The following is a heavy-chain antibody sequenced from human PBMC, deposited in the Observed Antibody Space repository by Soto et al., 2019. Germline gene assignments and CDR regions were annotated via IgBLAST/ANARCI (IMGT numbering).Heavy chain of an antibody. J-gene: IGHJ4*02. V-gene: IGHV2-5*02. CDR3: AHRVLRTVFGLVTTTAIYFDF. CDR2: IYWDDDK. D-gene: IGHD3-3*01. Sequence: QITLNESGPTVVRPTETLTLTCRFSGFSLTTSGVVVGWIRQSPGKAPEWLALIYWDDDKRDSASLKSRLTITKDTSKNQVVLTVSDLDPTDTATYYCAHRVLRTVFGLVTTTAIYFDFWGQGTPVAVSS. CDR1: GFSLTTSGVV.